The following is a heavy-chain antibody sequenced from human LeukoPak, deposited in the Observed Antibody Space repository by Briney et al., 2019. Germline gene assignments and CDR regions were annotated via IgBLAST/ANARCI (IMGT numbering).Heavy chain of an antibody. Sequence: GGSLRLSCAASGFTFSDYYMSWIRQAPGKGPEWVSYISSSSSYTNYADSVKGRFTISRDNAKNSLYLQMNSLRAEDTAVYYCARGLAYSRGFDPWGQGTLVTVSS. CDR1: GFTFSDYY. CDR2: ISSSSSYT. V-gene: IGHV3-11*05. D-gene: IGHD6-13*01. CDR3: ARGLAYSRGFDP. J-gene: IGHJ5*02.